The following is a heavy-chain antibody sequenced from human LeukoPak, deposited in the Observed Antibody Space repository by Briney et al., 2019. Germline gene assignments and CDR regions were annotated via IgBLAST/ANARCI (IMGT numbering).Heavy chain of an antibody. CDR3: AKAVVAAIGY. CDR2: ISYDGSNK. V-gene: IGHV3-30*18. Sequence: GGSLRLSCAASGFTFSSYGMHWVRQAPGKGPEWVAVISYDGSNKYCADSVKGRFTISRDNPKNTLYLQMNSLRAEDTAVYYCAKAVVAAIGYWGQGTLVTVSS. J-gene: IGHJ4*02. CDR1: GFTFSSYG. D-gene: IGHD2-15*01.